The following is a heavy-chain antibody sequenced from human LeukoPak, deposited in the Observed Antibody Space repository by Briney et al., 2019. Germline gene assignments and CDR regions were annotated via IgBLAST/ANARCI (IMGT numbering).Heavy chain of an antibody. J-gene: IGHJ4*02. D-gene: IGHD5-24*01. CDR3: ARGRGRATIFGLDY. CDR2: IIPIFGTA. CDR1: GGTFSSYA. Sequence: SVKVSCKTSGGTFSSYAISWVRQAPGQGLEWMGGIIPIFGTANYAQKFQGRVTITADESTSTAYMELSSLRSEDTAAYYCARGRGRATIFGLDYWGQGTLVTVSS. V-gene: IGHV1-69*13.